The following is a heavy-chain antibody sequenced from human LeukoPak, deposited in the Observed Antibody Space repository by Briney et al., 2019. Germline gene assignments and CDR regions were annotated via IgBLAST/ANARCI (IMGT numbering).Heavy chain of an antibody. CDR2: IYYSGGT. J-gene: IGHJ6*03. V-gene: IGHV4-59*01. CDR1: GGSISSYY. CDR3: AREGHYYYDSSGYYSSYYYYMDV. D-gene: IGHD3-22*01. Sequence: PSETLSLTCTVSGGSISSYYWSWIRQPPGKGLEWIGYIYYSGGTNYNPSLKSRVTISVDTSKNQFSLKLSSVTAADTAVYYCAREGHYYYDSSGYYSSYYYYMDVWGKGTTVTVSS.